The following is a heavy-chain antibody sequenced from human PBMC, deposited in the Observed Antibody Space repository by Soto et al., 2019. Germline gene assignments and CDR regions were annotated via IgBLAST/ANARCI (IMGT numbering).Heavy chain of an antibody. Sequence: SETLSLTCTVSGGSISSSSYYWGWIRQPPGKGLEWIGSIYYSGSTYYNPSLKSRVTISVDTSKNQLSLKLSSVTAADTAVYYCARQADSSSWYWPFDPWGQGTLVTGSS. J-gene: IGHJ5*02. CDR3: ARQADSSSWYWPFDP. CDR1: GGSISSSSYY. V-gene: IGHV4-39*01. D-gene: IGHD6-13*01. CDR2: IYYSGST.